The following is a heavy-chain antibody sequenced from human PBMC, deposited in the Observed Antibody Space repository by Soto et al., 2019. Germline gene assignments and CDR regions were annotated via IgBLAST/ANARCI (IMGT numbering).Heavy chain of an antibody. CDR1: GGSFSGHC. CDR3: STRAYDTNGYYRFDP. D-gene: IGHD3-22*01. V-gene: IGHV4-34*01. CDR2: INHSGRV. J-gene: IGHJ5*01. Sequence: SETLSLTCAVYGGSFSGHCGTWIRQSPGKGLEWIGDINHSGRVNYSPSLKSRVTISLDTSKNQFSLTLSAVTAADTAMYYCSTRAYDTNGYYRFDPWGQATLVTVSS.